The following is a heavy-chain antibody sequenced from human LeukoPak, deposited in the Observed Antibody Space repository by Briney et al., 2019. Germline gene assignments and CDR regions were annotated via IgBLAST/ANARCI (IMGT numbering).Heavy chain of an antibody. J-gene: IGHJ4*02. CDR2: ISNSGSTI. D-gene: IGHD2-15*01. CDR1: AFTFRDYY. V-gene: IGHV3-11*01. CDR3: AREAKCSGGSCYVDY. Sequence: GGSLRLSCAASAFTFRDYYMSWIRQAPGKGLEWVSYISNSGSTIFYADSVKGRFTISRDNAENSLYLQMNSLRAEDTAVYYCAREAKCSGGSCYVDYWGQGTLVTVSS.